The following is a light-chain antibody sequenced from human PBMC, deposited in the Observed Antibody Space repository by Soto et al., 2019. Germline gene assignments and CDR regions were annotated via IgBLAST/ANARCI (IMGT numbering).Light chain of an antibody. CDR2: KAS. Sequence: DIQMTQSPSTLSASVGDRVTITCRASQSIGTWLAWYQQKPGKAPKLLIYKASSLESGVPSRFSGSGSGTEFTVTISSLQPDDFATYYCQQYNSYRTFGQGTKVDI. CDR1: QSIGTW. CDR3: QQYNSYRT. J-gene: IGKJ1*01. V-gene: IGKV1-5*03.